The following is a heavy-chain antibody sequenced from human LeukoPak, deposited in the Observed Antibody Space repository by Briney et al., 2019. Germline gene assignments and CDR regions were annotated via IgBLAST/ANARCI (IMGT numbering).Heavy chain of an antibody. D-gene: IGHD5-12*01. CDR2: INPSGGST. V-gene: IGHV1-46*01. J-gene: IGHJ4*02. CDR1: GYTFTSYY. Sequence: ASVKVSCKASGYTFTSYYMHWVRQAPGQGREWMGIINPSGGSTSYAQKFQGRVTMTRDMSTSTVYMELSSLRSEDTAVYYCARDWGPADIVATINYFDYWGQGTLVTVSS. CDR3: ARDWGPADIVATINYFDY.